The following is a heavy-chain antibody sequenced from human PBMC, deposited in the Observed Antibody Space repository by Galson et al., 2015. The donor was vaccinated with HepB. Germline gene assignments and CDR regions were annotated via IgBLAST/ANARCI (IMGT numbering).Heavy chain of an antibody. CDR1: GFTFSSYS. Sequence: SLRLSCAASGFTFSSYSMNWVRQAPGKGLEWVSSISSCSSYIYYADSVKGRFTISRDNAKNSLYLQMNSLRAEDTAVYYCARALGGGSDLDYWGQGTLVTVSS. CDR3: ARALGGGSDLDY. CDR2: ISSCSSYI. V-gene: IGHV3-21*01. D-gene: IGHD3-10*01. J-gene: IGHJ4*02.